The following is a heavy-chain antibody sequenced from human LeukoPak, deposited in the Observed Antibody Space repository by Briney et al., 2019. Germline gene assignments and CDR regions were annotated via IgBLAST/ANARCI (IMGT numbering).Heavy chain of an antibody. V-gene: IGHV3-23*01. D-gene: IGHD5-12*01. CDR1: GFSFSSYA. CDR3: ARDRDPLPTMPLDY. J-gene: IGHJ4*02. Sequence: GGSLRLSCAASGFSFSSYAMGWFRQAPGKGLEWVSGISSSGDTTYYADSVKGRFTISRDNAKNSLYLQMNSLRAEDTAVYYCARDRDPLPTMPLDYWGQGTLVTVSS. CDR2: ISSSGDTT.